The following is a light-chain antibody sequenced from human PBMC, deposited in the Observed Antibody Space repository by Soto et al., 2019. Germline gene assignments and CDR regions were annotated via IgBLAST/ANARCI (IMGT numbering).Light chain of an antibody. Sequence: EIVLTQSPGTLSLSPGERATLSXRASQSVSSGYLAWYQRRPGQAPRLLIYLASTRATGIPDRFSGSGSGTDFTLTISRLEPEDFAVYYCQQYGSSVRTFGQGTKVDI. CDR3: QQYGSSVRT. CDR2: LAS. J-gene: IGKJ1*01. V-gene: IGKV3-20*01. CDR1: QSVSSGY.